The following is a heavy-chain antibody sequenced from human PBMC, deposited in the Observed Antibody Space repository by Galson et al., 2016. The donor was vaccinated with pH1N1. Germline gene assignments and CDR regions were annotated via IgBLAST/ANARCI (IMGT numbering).Heavy chain of an antibody. CDR3: ARDPGYCGLGDPFDM. D-gene: IGHD2-21*01. V-gene: IGHV3-30-3*01. CDR1: GFTFSDYP. Sequence: SLRLSCAASGFTFSDYPMHWVRQTPGKGLECVTLVSYDGSNKYYADSVKGRFTISRDNSKNTLYLQMNSLRAEDTAVYYCARDPGYCGLGDPFDMWGQGTMVTVSS. J-gene: IGHJ3*02. CDR2: VSYDGSNK.